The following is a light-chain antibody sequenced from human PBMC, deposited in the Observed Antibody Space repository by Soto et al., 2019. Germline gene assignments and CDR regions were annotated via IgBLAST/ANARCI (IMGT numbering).Light chain of an antibody. Sequence: DIQMTQSPSTLSASVGDRVTITCRASQSISSWLAWYQQKPGKAPKLLIYDASSLESGVPSRFSGSGSGTEFTLTISSLQPDDFATHYCQQYNSYSPWTFGHGTKVEIK. CDR1: QSISSW. CDR2: DAS. CDR3: QQYNSYSPWT. J-gene: IGKJ1*01. V-gene: IGKV1-5*01.